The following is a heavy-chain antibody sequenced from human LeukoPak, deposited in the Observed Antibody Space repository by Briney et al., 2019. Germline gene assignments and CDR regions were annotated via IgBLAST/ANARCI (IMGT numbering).Heavy chain of an antibody. V-gene: IGHV1-2*02. J-gene: IGHJ4*02. CDR2: INPNSGGT. CDR3: ARDSSGPTDY. Sequence: ASVSVSCKASGYTFTVYYMHWVRQAPGQGLEWMGWINPNSGGTNYTQKFQGRVTMTRDTSISTAYMELSRLRSDDTAVYYCARDSSGPTDYWGQGTLVTVSS. CDR1: GYTFTVYY. D-gene: IGHD6-19*01.